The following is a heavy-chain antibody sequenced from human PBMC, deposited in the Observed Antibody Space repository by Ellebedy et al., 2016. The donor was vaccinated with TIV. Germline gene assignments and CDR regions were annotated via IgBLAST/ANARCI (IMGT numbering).Heavy chain of an antibody. Sequence: SETLSLXXTVSGGSISDYSWSWIRQPPGKGLEWIGYIFYSGSTNYNPSLKSRVTISVDTSTDQFSLKLTSVAAADTAEYYCARLDYDVEGYYGMDVWGQGTTVTVSS. V-gene: IGHV4-59*01. CDR2: IFYSGST. CDR1: GGSISDYS. CDR3: ARLDYDVEGYYGMDV. D-gene: IGHD3-3*01. J-gene: IGHJ6*02.